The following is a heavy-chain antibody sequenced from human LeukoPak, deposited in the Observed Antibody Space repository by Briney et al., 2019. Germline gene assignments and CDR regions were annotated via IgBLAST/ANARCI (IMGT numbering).Heavy chain of an antibody. J-gene: IGHJ6*03. V-gene: IGHV1-46*01. CDR3: ARAGYSSGWDILFPADYYYYMDV. D-gene: IGHD6-19*01. CDR1: GYTFTSYY. Sequence: GASVKVSCKASGYTFTSYYMHWVRQAPGQGLEWMGIINPSGGSTSYAQKFQGRVTMTRDTSTSTVYMELSSLRSEDTAVYYCARAGYSSGWDILFPADYYYYMDVWGKGTTVTISS. CDR2: INPSGGST.